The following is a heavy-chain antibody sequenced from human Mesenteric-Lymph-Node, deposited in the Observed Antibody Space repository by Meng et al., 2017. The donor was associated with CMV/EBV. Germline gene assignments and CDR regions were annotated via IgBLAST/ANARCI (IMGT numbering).Heavy chain of an antibody. CDR2: ISSCSDYI. CDR1: GFTFSSYS. CDR3: SRGALDMVPVVIGLDS. V-gene: IGHV3-21*01. J-gene: IGHJ5*01. Sequence: GESLKISCAASGFTFSSYSRNWVRQAPGKGLEWVSSISSCSDYIYYADSVEGRFTISRDNAQNPLYLQMNSLRAEDEAVYYCSRGALDMVPVVIGLDSWGQGTLVTVSS. D-gene: IGHD2-2*01.